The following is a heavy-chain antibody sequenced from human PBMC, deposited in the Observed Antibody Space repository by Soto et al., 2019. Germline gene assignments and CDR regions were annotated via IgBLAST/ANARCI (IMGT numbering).Heavy chain of an antibody. D-gene: IGHD3-3*01. CDR2: ISGSGGST. Sequence: LRLSCAASGFTFSSYAMSWVREAPGKGLEWVSAISGSGGSTYYADSVKCRFTISRDNSKNTLYLQMNSLRAEDTAVYYCAKARELTIFGVVQTYYFDYWGQGTMVTVYS. J-gene: IGHJ4*02. CDR3: AKARELTIFGVVQTYYFDY. V-gene: IGHV3-23*01. CDR1: GFTFSSYA.